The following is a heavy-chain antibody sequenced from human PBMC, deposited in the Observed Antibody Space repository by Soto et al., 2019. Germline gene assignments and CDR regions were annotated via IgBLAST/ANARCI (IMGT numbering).Heavy chain of an antibody. J-gene: IGHJ3*02. CDR3: ARGGGVGVAGSAAFDM. CDR1: GYPVTAYY. D-gene: IGHD3-3*01. CDR2: INPATGAA. V-gene: IGHV1-2*02. Sequence: QLHLVQSGAVVKKPGASVTVSCSASGYPVTAYYMHWVRQAPGRGLEWMGGINPATGAAKYTQTFQGSGTMTRDTATSTVFMERSGLTSEDAAVFYCARGGGVGVAGSAAFDMWGQGTLVTVSS.